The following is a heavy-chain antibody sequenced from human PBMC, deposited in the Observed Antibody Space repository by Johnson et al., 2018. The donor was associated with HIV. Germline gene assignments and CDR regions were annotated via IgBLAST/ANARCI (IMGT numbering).Heavy chain of an antibody. CDR1: GFTFSSYG. CDR3: ASSSPSDYAFNF. J-gene: IGHJ3*01. Sequence: QVQLVESGGGVVQPGRSLRLSCAASGFTFSSYGMHWVRQAPGKGLEWVAVIWYDGTNRYYGDSVKGRFTISRDNSKNTLYLQMNSLRAEDTAVYYCASSSPSDYAFNFWGQGTMVTVSS. D-gene: IGHD6-6*01. CDR2: IWYDGTNR. V-gene: IGHV3-33*01.